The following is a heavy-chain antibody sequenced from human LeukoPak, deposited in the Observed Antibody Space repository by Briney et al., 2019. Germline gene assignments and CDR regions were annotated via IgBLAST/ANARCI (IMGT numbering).Heavy chain of an antibody. J-gene: IGHJ4*02. CDR3: ASGVPTDY. D-gene: IGHD4/OR15-4a*01. Sequence: ASVKVSCKTSGYTFTNYDINWVRQATGQGLEWMGWMNPNSGNTGFAQKFQGRVTLTRDTSISTAYMELSSLTSDDTAVYFCASGVPTDYWGQGTLVTVSS. V-gene: IGHV1-8*03. CDR1: GYTFTNYD. CDR2: MNPNSGNT.